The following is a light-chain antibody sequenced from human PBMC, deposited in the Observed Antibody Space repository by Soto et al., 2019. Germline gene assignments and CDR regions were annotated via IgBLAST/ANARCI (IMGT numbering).Light chain of an antibody. Sequence: TGVSQSPGTLSLSPGERATLSCRASQSVGGSFLAWYHQRPGQAPRLLIYHTYYRATGIPDRFSGSGSGTDFTLTISLLEPEDFAVYYCPQYHSSPRPFGQ. CDR3: PQYHSSPRP. CDR2: HTY. V-gene: IGKV3-20*01. J-gene: IGKJ1*01. CDR1: QSVGGSF.